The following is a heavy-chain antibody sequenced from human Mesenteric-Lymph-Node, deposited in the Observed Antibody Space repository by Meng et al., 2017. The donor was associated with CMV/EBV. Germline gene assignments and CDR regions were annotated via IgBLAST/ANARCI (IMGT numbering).Heavy chain of an antibody. CDR1: GFTFSDYF. D-gene: IGHD4-11*01. CDR3: VREFYSNYSSMGLFDP. V-gene: IGHV3-11*04. J-gene: IGHJ5*02. Sequence: GESLKISCAASGFTFSDYFLNWIRQAPGKGLEWVSHISSSGRIIYYADSVKGRFTISRDNAKNSLYLHMNSLRVEDTAVYYCVREFYSNYSSMGLFDPWGQGTLVTVSS. CDR2: ISSSGRII.